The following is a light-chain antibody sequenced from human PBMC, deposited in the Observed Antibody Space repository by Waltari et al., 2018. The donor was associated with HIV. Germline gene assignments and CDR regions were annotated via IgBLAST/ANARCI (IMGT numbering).Light chain of an antibody. CDR1: NSNIGNNY. J-gene: IGLJ1*01. Sequence: QSVLTQPPSVSAAPGQKVTISCSGSNSNIGNNYFSWYQQLPGTAPKLLIYDNNKRPSGIPDRFSGSKSGTSATLGITGLQTGDEADYYCGTWDSSLGGVFGTGTKVTVL. V-gene: IGLV1-51*01. CDR3: GTWDSSLGGV. CDR2: DNN.